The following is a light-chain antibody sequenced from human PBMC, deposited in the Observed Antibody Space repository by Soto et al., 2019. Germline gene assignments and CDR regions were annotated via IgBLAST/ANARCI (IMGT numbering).Light chain of an antibody. Sequence: ELVLTQSPATLSVSPGERATLSCRASQGVGSTLAWYQQEPGRAPSLLIYDASTRATGIPARFSGAGSGTEFTLNIGSLQSDDFAVYYCQHYLTWPLTFGGGTRVES. CDR3: QHYLTWPLT. V-gene: IGKV3-15*01. J-gene: IGKJ4*01. CDR2: DAS. CDR1: QGVGST.